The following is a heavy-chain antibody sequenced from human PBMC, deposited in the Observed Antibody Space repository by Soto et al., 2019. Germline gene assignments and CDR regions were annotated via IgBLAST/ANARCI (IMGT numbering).Heavy chain of an antibody. CDR3: ARGGHITIFGVVTPRYFDY. J-gene: IGHJ4*02. CDR2: ISSSSSTI. CDR1: GFTFSSYS. Sequence: EVQLVESGGGLVQPGGSLRLSCAASGFTFSSYSMNWVRQAPGKGLEWVSYISSSSSTIYYADSVKGRFTISRDNAKNSLYLQMNSLRAEDTAVYYCARGGHITIFGVVTPRYFDYWGQGTLVTVSS. D-gene: IGHD3-3*01. V-gene: IGHV3-48*01.